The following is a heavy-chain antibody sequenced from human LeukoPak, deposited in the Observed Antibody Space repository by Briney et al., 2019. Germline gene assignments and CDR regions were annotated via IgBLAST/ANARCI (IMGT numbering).Heavy chain of an antibody. D-gene: IGHD1-20*01. CDR2: ISGSGGTT. J-gene: IGHJ4*02. Sequence: PGGSLRLSCAASGFTFNYYAMSWVRQAPGKGLEWVSSISGSGGTTYCADSVKGRFSISRDNSKSTLYLQMNSLRAEDTAVYYCAKAVGITGTAFGVDYWGQGTLVTVSS. V-gene: IGHV3-23*01. CDR3: AKAVGITGTAFGVDY. CDR1: GFTFNYYA.